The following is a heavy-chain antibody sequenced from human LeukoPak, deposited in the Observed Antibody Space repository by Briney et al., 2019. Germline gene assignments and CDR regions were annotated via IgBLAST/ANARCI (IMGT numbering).Heavy chain of an antibody. V-gene: IGHV5-51*01. D-gene: IGHD3-10*01. Sequence: GESLKISCKGSGYIFTSYWIGWVPQLPGKGREWMGFIYPRDSDTSYRPSFQAQVPISAAKSISPAFLQWSGLEPSNPAIYSFARRPITMVRGVPGWFDPWGQGTLVTVPS. CDR1: GYIFTSYW. J-gene: IGHJ5*02. CDR2: IYPRDSDT. CDR3: ARRPITMVRGVPGWFDP.